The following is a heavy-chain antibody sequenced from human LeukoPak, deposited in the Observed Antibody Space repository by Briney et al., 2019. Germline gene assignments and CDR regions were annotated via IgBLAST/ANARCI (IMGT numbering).Heavy chain of an antibody. CDR2: MNPNSVNT. Sequence: ASVKLSCKAAGYTFTSYDINWVRQATGQGHEWMGWMNPNSVNTANEHKYQGKGTITRNTSISTDYMELSSLRSEDTGVYYCARGQSGDTRYYYCMGGWGKGTTVTVSS. V-gene: IGHV1-8*03. CDR1: GYTFTSYD. CDR3: ARGQSGDTRYYYCMGG. D-gene: IGHD1-26*01. J-gene: IGHJ6*03.